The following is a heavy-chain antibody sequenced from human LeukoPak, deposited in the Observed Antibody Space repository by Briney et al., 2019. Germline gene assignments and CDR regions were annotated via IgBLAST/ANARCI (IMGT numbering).Heavy chain of an antibody. J-gene: IGHJ4*02. V-gene: IGHV3-21*01. Sequence: GGSLRLSCAGAGFDFSDYTMNWVRQSPERGLEWVSPISRSGRNIYYADSVKGRFTMSRDNAKNSFYLQMNGLRGGDTAVYYCASRVAATTWDYWGQGTLVTVST. D-gene: IGHD1-26*01. CDR1: GFDFSDYT. CDR2: ISRSGRNI. CDR3: ASRVAATTWDY.